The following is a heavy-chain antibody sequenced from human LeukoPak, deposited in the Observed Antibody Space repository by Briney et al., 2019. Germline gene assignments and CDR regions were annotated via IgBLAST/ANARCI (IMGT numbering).Heavy chain of an antibody. CDR1: GGSISSYY. CDR2: IYYSGST. Sequence: SETLSLTCTVSGGSISSYYWSWIRQPPGKGLEWIGYIYYSGSTNYNPSLKSRVTISVDTSKNQFSLKLSSVTAADTAVYYCARLYYDSSGYERTFDYWGQGTLVTVSS. J-gene: IGHJ4*02. D-gene: IGHD3-22*01. V-gene: IGHV4-59*01. CDR3: ARLYYDSSGYERTFDY.